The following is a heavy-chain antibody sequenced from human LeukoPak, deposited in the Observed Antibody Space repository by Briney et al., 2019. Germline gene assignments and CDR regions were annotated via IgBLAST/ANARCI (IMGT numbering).Heavy chain of an antibody. CDR1: GSTFSSYS. J-gene: IGHJ6*02. V-gene: IGHV3-21*04. CDR3: GRIAINENNGMDV. Sequence: GGSLRLTCAASGSTFSSYSMNWVRQAPGTGLEWVSSISSSSSYIYYADSVKGRFTISRDNAKNSLYLQMNSLRTEDTAVYYCGRIAINENNGMDVWGQGTTVTVSS. CDR2: ISSSSSYI. D-gene: IGHD1/OR15-1a*01.